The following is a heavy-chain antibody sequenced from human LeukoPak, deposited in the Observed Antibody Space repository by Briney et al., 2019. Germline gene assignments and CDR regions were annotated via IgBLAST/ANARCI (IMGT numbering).Heavy chain of an antibody. CDR3: VTSGCSGATCYFYFDY. CDR2: INYSGTNM. Sequence: GGSLRLSCAASGFTFSSYSMNWVRQAPGKGLEWVSSINYSGTNMYYADSVKGRFTISRDNAKNSLFLQMNSLSPEDTAVYYCVTSGCSGATCYFYFDYWGQGTLVTVSS. V-gene: IGHV3-21*01. J-gene: IGHJ4*02. D-gene: IGHD2-15*01. CDR1: GFTFSSYS.